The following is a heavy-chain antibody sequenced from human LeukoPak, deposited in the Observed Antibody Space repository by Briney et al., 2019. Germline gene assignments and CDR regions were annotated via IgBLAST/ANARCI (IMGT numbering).Heavy chain of an antibody. CDR1: GFTFSSYA. D-gene: IGHD3-22*01. CDR2: ISSNGGST. V-gene: IGHV3-64*01. J-gene: IGHJ3*02. CDR3: ARTYYYDSNAFDI. Sequence: GGSLRLSCAASGFTFSSYAMHWVRQAPGKGLEYVSAISSNGGSTYYANSVKGRFTISRDNSKNTLYLQMGSLGAEDMAMYYCARTYYYDSNAFDIWGQGTMVTVSS.